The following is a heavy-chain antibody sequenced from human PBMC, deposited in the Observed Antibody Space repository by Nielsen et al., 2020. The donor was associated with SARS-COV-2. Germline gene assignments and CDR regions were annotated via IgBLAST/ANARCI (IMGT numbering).Heavy chain of an antibody. CDR2: ISWNSGSI. J-gene: IGHJ5*02. CDR3: AKAMTTVTTWRQNWFDP. V-gene: IGHV3-9*01. Sequence: SLKISCAASGFTFDDYAMHWVRQAPGKGLEWVSGISWNSGSIGYADSVKGRFTISRDNAKNSLYLQMNSLRAEDTALYYCAKAMTTVTTWRQNWFDPWGQGTLVTVSS. CDR1: GFTFDDYA. D-gene: IGHD4-17*01.